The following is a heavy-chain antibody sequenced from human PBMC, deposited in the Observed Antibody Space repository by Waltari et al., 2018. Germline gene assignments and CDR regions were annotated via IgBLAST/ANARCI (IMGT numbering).Heavy chain of an antibody. D-gene: IGHD3-10*01. Sequence: QVQLQESGPGLVKPSETLSLTCAVSGYSISSGYYWGWIRQPPGQGLEWIGSIYHSGSTYYNPSLKSRVTISVDTSKNQFSLKLSSVTAADTAVYYCARGRITMVRGLLSGAFDIWGQGTMVTVSS. CDR2: IYHSGST. J-gene: IGHJ3*02. V-gene: IGHV4-38-2*01. CDR1: GYSISSGYY. CDR3: ARGRITMVRGLLSGAFDI.